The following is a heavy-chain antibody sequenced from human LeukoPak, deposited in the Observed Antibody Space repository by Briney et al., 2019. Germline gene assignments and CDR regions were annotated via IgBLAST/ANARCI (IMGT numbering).Heavy chain of an antibody. CDR1: GFTFSDYY. V-gene: IGHV3-11*04. D-gene: IGHD3-22*01. CDR3: AKEYYYDSSGIFDY. Sequence: GGSLRLSCAASGFTFSDYYMSWIRQAPGKGLEWVSYISSSGSTIYYADSVKGRFTISRDNAKNSLYLQMNSLRAEDTAVYYCAKEYYYDSSGIFDYWGQGTLVTVSS. J-gene: IGHJ4*02. CDR2: ISSSGSTI.